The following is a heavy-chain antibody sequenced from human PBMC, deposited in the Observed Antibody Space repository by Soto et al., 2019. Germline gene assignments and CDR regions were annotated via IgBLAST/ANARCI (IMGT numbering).Heavy chain of an antibody. CDR2: IIPIFGTA. Sequence: GASVKVSCKASGGTFSSYAISWVRQAPGEGLEWMGGIIPIFGTANYAQKFQGRVTITADESTSTAYMELSSLRSEDTAVYYCAREPLTGTTSYYGMDVWGQGTTVTVSS. D-gene: IGHD1-7*01. CDR1: GGTFSSYA. J-gene: IGHJ6*02. V-gene: IGHV1-69*13. CDR3: AREPLTGTTSYYGMDV.